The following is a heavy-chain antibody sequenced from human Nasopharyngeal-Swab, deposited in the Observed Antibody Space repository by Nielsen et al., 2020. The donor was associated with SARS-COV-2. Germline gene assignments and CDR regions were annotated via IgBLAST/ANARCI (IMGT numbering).Heavy chain of an antibody. CDR3: ARGTVYYYDSSGYYYYYYYGMDV. Sequence: WIRQPPGKGLEWIGEINHSGSTNYNPSLKSRVTISVDTSKNQFSLKLSSVTAADTAVYYCARGTVYYYDSSGYYYYYYYGMDVWGQGPTVTVSS. V-gene: IGHV4-34*01. CDR2: INHSGST. D-gene: IGHD3-22*01. J-gene: IGHJ6*02.